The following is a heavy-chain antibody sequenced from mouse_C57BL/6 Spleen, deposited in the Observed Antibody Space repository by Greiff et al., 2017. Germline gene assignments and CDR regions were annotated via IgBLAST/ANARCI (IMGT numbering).Heavy chain of an antibody. CDR1: GSTFPSSW. CDR3: ARRGNYVPY. Sequence: QVQLQQPGAELLKPGASVKLSSKASGSTFPSSWRQWVKQRPGQGLGWIVEIDPSDSYTNYNQKFKGKATLTVDTSSSTAYMQLSSLTSEDSAVYYCARRGNYVPYWGQGTLVTVSA. J-gene: IGHJ3*01. CDR2: IDPSDSYT. V-gene: IGHV1-50*01. D-gene: IGHD2-1*01.